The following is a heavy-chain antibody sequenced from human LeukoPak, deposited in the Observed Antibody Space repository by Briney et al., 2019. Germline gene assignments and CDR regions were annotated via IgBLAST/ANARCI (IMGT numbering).Heavy chain of an antibody. D-gene: IGHD3-10*01. CDR3: GRPLQRGSWTQRALDY. J-gene: IGHJ4*02. CDR1: GYTFTSYD. V-gene: IGHV1-8*01. Sequence: ASVKVSCKAPGYTFTSYDISWVRQATGQGLEWMGRMNPNSGNAGYAQRFQGRVTMTRNNSISTAYMELTSLRSEDTAVYYCGRPLQRGSWTQRALDYWGQGTLVTVSS. CDR2: MNPNSGNA.